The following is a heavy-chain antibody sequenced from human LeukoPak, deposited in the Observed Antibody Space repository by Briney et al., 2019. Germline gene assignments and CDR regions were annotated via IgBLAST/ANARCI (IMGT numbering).Heavy chain of an antibody. CDR2: IYYSGST. V-gene: IGHV4-59*01. Sequence: SETLSLTCAVYGGSFSGYYWSWIRQPPGKGLEWIGYIYYSGSTKYNPSLKSRVTISVDTSKKQFSLKVTSVTAADTAVYYCARAVRGDYGIDHWGQGTQVTVSS. J-gene: IGHJ4*02. CDR3: ARAVRGDYGIDH. D-gene: IGHD4-17*01. CDR1: GGSFSGYY.